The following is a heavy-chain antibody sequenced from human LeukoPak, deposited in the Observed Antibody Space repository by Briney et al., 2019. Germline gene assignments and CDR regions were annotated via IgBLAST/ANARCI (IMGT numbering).Heavy chain of an antibody. CDR3: ATCRDEFADYGFTS. D-gene: IGHD4-17*01. CDR2: IYDSWNT. V-gene: IGHV4-59*01. CDR1: GDSFSSNY. Sequence: PSETLSLTCTVSGDSFSSNYWSWIRQPPGKGLEWIGYIYDSWNTKYNPSLKGRVTISGDTSKNLFSLELTSVTAADTAVYYCATCRDEFADYGFTSWGQGFLVTVSS. J-gene: IGHJ5*02.